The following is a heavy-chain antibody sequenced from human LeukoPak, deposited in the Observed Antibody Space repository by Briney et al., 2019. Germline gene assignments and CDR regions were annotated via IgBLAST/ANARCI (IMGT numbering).Heavy chain of an antibody. D-gene: IGHD6-19*01. V-gene: IGHV3-66*01. CDR1: GFTFSSYA. CDR2: IYGGGST. CDR3: ARVNEQWLTYNWFDP. Sequence: GGSLRLSCAASGFTFSSYAMSWVRQAPGKGLEWVSVIYGGGSTYYADSVKGRFTLSRDISRNTLHLQMNNLRAEDTAVYYCARVNEQWLTYNWFDPWGQGTLVTVSS. J-gene: IGHJ5*02.